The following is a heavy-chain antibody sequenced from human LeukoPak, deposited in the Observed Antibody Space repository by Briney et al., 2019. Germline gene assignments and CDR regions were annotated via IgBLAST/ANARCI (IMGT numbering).Heavy chain of an antibody. CDR1: GFTFSIYS. D-gene: IGHD6-19*01. J-gene: IGHJ6*02. CDR3: ARGGRSGIYLDSGWYENEYYYYYYGMDV. V-gene: IGHV3-66*01. Sequence: GGSLRLSCAASGFTFSIYSLNWVRQAPGKGLEWVSVIYSGGSTYYADSVKGRFTISRDNSKNTLYLQMNSLRAEDTAVYYCARGGRSGIYLDSGWYENEYYYYYYGMDVWGQGTTVTVSS. CDR2: IYSGGST.